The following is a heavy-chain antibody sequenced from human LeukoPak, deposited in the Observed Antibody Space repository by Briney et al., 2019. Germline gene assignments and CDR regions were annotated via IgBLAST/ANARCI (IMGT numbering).Heavy chain of an antibody. CDR2: ISWISGSI. V-gene: IGHV3-9*01. D-gene: IGHD4-17*01. J-gene: IGHJ6*04. Sequence: PGRSLRLSCAASGFTFDDYAMHWVRQAPGKGLEWVSGISWISGSIGYADSVKGRFTISRDNAKNSLYLQMNSLRAEDTAVYYCARVTDYGDYVILGGVWGKGTTVTVSS. CDR1: GFTFDDYA. CDR3: ARVTDYGDYVILGGV.